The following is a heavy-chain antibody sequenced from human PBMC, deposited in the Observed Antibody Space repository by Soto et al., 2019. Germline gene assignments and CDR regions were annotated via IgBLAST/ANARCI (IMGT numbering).Heavy chain of an antibody. CDR2: ISAYNGNT. CDR3: ARECVGGSCYYYYGMDV. Sequence: QVQLVQSGAEVKKPGASVKVSCKASGYTFTSYGISWVRQAPGQGLEWMGWISAYNGNTNYAQKLQGRVTMTTDTATSTAYMELRSLRSDDTAVYYCARECVGGSCYYYYGMDVWGQGTTVTVSS. V-gene: IGHV1-18*01. CDR1: GYTFTSYG. D-gene: IGHD2-15*01. J-gene: IGHJ6*02.